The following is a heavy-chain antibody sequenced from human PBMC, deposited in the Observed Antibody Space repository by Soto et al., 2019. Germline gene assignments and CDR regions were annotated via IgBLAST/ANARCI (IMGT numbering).Heavy chain of an antibody. V-gene: IGHV3-30-3*01. Sequence: QVQLVESGGGVVQPGRSLRLSCAASGFTFSSYAMHWVRQAPGKGLEWVAVISSDGSNEYYAGSVKGRFTISRDNSKNTLYLQMNSLRAEDTAVYYCARFKGCSGGSCYPYSDYWGQGTLVTVSS. CDR1: GFTFSSYA. D-gene: IGHD2-15*01. CDR3: ARFKGCSGGSCYPYSDY. J-gene: IGHJ4*02. CDR2: ISSDGSNE.